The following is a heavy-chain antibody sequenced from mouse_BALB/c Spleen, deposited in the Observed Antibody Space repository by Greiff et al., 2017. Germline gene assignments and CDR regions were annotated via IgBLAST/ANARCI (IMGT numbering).Heavy chain of an antibody. CDR1: VYTFTSYW. D-gene: IGHD1-1*01. CDR3: ARRYYGSTFDY. V-gene: IGHV1S81*02. Sequence: QVQLQQPGAELVKPGASVKLSCKASVYTFTSYWMHWVKQRPGQGLEWIGEINPSNGRTNYNEKFKSKATLTVDKSSSTAYMQLSSLTSEDSAVYYCARRYYGSTFDYWGQGTTLTVSS. CDR2: INPSNGRT. J-gene: IGHJ2*01.